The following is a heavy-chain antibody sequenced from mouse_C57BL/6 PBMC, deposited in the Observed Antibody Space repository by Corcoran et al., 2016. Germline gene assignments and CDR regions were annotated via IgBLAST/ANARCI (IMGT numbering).Heavy chain of an antibody. CDR1: GYTFTSYG. V-gene: IGHV1-81*01. D-gene: IGHD1-1*01. CDR3: ARDYGSSYNWYFDV. Sequence: QVQLQQSGAELARPGASVKLSCKASGYTFTSYGISWVKQRTGQGLEWIGEIYPRSGNTYYNEKFKGKATLTAYKSSSTAYMELRSRTSEDSAVYFCARDYGSSYNWYFDVWGTGTTVTVSS. CDR2: IYPRSGNT. J-gene: IGHJ1*03.